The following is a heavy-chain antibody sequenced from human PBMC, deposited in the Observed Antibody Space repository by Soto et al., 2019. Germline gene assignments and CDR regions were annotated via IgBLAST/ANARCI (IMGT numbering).Heavy chain of an antibody. J-gene: IGHJ4*02. D-gene: IGHD6-13*01. CDR3: AREVPPENTRSIAAAGFDY. Sequence: QVQLQQWGAGLLKPSETLSLTCAVYGGSFSGYYWSWIRQPPGKGLEWIGEINHSGSTNYNPSLKRRVTISVDTSKNQFSLKLSSVTAADTAVYYCAREVPPENTRSIAAAGFDYWGQGTLVTVSS. CDR1: GGSFSGYY. CDR2: INHSGST. V-gene: IGHV4-34*01.